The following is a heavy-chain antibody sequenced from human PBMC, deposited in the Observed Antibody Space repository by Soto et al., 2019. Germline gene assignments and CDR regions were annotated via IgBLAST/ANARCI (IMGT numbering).Heavy chain of an antibody. J-gene: IGHJ4*02. CDR1: GFTFSSYA. Sequence: GGSLRLSCAASGFTFSSYAMSWVRQAPGKGLEWVSAISGSGGSTYYADSVKGRFTISRDNSKNTLYLQMNSLRAEDTAVYYSAKDKEDIAAAGSYFDYGGQGTLVPVSS. D-gene: IGHD6-13*01. V-gene: IGHV3-23*01. CDR2: ISGSGGST. CDR3: AKDKEDIAAAGSYFDY.